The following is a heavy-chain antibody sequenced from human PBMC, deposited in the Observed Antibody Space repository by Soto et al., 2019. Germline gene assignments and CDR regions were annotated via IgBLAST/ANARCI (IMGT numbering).Heavy chain of an antibody. CDR3: ARGGGPFMNSVTNPFDY. Sequence: GGSLRLSCAASGFTFSSSGMHWVRQAPGKGLEWVAFISYDGSSKYYVDSVKGRFTISRDNSKSMLYLQVNSLRAEDTAVYYCARGGGPFMNSVTNPFDYWGQGTLVTVS. D-gene: IGHD4-17*01. V-gene: IGHV3-30*03. CDR2: ISYDGSSK. CDR1: GFTFSSSG. J-gene: IGHJ4*02.